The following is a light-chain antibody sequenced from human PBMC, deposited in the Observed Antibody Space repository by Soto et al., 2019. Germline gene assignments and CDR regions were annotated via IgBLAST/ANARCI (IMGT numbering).Light chain of an antibody. CDR2: GAS. Sequence: ALTQSPGILSSSPGERATLSCRASQSVSSNYLAWYQQKPGQAPRLLIYGASSRATGIPDRFSGSGSGTDFTLTISRLEPEDFAVYYCQQYGSSPSFGGGTKVDIK. J-gene: IGKJ4*01. CDR3: QQYGSSPS. CDR1: QSVSSNY. V-gene: IGKV3-20*01.